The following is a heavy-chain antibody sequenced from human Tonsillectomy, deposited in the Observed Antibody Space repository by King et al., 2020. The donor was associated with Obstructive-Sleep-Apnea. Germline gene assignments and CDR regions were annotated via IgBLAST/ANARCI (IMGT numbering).Heavy chain of an antibody. CDR2: ISSSSTFT. J-gene: IGHJ6*02. Sequence: VQLVESGGGLVKPGGSLRLSCAASGFTFSDYYMSWIRQAPGKGLEWVSYISSSSTFTNYPDSVKGRFTISRDNAKNSLYLQMNSLRTDDTAVYYCARGITFGGVIVSGQSEYGMDVWGQGTTVTVSS. CDR3: ARGITFGGVIVSGQSEYGMDV. V-gene: IGHV3-11*06. D-gene: IGHD3-16*02. CDR1: GFTFSDYY.